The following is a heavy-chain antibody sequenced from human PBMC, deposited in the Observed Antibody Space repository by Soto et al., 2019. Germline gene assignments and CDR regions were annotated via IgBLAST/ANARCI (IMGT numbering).Heavy chain of an antibody. CDR3: ARAWKPCTVTTLIPGAFDI. CDR1: GFIVRSNY. CDR2: IYSGGDT. D-gene: IGHD4-17*01. J-gene: IGHJ3*02. V-gene: IGHV3-53*04. Sequence: EEQLVQSGGGLVQPGGSLRLSCAASGFIVRSNYMSWVRQAPGKGREWVSVIYSGGDTYYTDSVKGRFTMSRHNSENTLXXQMNNLRPEDTAVYYCARAWKPCTVTTLIPGAFDIWGQGALVTVSS.